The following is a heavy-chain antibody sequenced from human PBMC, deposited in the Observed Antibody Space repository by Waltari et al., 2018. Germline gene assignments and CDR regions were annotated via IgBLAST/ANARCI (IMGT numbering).Heavy chain of an antibody. V-gene: IGHV5-51*01. Sequence: EVQLVQSGAEVKKPGESLKISCKGSGYSFTSYWIGWVRQMPGKGLEWMGIIYPGDSDTRYSPSFQGQVTISADKSISTAYLQWSSLKASDTAMYYCARLRPCGGDCYIGLGNWFDPWGQGTLVTVSS. D-gene: IGHD2-21*02. CDR2: IYPGDSDT. J-gene: IGHJ5*02. CDR3: ARLRPCGGDCYIGLGNWFDP. CDR1: GYSFTSYW.